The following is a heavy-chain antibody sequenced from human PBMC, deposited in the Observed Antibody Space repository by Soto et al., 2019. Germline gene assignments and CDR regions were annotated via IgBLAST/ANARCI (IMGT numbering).Heavy chain of an antibody. Sequence: QVQLVESGGGVVQPGRSLRLSCAASGFTFTNYGMHLVRQAPGKGLEWVATISNDGSDKYYADSVKGRLTISRDNSKNTVYLQMNSLRAEDTAVYYCAKDQGIAASHGIDWGQGTMVTVSS. V-gene: IGHV3-30*18. J-gene: IGHJ3*01. CDR2: ISNDGSDK. CDR3: AKDQGIAASHGID. D-gene: IGHD6-13*01. CDR1: GFTFTNYG.